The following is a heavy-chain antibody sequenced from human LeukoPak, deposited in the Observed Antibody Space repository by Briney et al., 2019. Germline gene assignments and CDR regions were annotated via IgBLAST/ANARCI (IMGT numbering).Heavy chain of an antibody. CDR1: GGTFSSYA. J-gene: IGHJ6*02. D-gene: IGHD2-2*01. CDR2: IIPILGIA. Sequence: EASVKVSCKASGGTFSSYAISWVRQAPGQGLVWMGRIIPILGIANYAQKFQGRVTITADKSTSTAYMELSSLRSEDTAVYYCARSLHQLLPLQDYYYGMDVWGQGTTVTVSS. CDR3: ARSLHQLLPLQDYYYGMDV. V-gene: IGHV1-69*04.